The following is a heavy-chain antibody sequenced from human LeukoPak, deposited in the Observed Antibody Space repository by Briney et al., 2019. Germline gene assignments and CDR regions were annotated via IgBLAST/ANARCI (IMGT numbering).Heavy chain of an antibody. D-gene: IGHD1-26*01. J-gene: IGHJ5*02. CDR3: ARDGIETVFDP. CDR1: GFTFSSYS. V-gene: IGHV3-21*01. CDR2: ISSSSSYI. Sequence: GGSLRLSCAASGFTFSSYSMNWVRQAPGKGLEWVSSISSSSSYIYYADSVKGRFTISRDNAKNSLYLQMNSLRAEDTAVYYCARDGIETVFDPWGQGTLVTVSS.